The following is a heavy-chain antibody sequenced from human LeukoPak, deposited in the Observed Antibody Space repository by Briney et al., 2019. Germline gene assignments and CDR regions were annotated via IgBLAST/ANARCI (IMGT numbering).Heavy chain of an antibody. Sequence: GASVKVSCKASGYTFTSYGISWVRQAPGQGLEWMGWISAYNGNTNYAQKLQGRVTMTTDTSTSTAYMELRSLRSDGTAVYYCARDFKCLGGGSCYVPHYYYGMDVWGQGTTVTVSS. J-gene: IGHJ6*02. CDR3: ARDFKCLGGGSCYVPHYYYGMDV. CDR2: ISAYNGNT. V-gene: IGHV1-18*01. CDR1: GYTFTSYG. D-gene: IGHD2-15*01.